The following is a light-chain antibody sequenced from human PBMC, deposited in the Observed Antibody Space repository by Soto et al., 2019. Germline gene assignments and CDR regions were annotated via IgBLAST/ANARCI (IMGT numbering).Light chain of an antibody. CDR2: STS. CDR3: ALFMGNGISV. V-gene: IGLV8-61*01. CDR1: SGSVSTANN. J-gene: IGLJ1*01. Sequence: QAVVTQESSFSVSPGGTVTLTCGLISGSVSTANNPNWYQQTPCQAPRTLIYSTSTRSSGVPDRFSGSILGNKAALTITGAQADYESDYYCALFMGNGISVFGTGTKLTVL.